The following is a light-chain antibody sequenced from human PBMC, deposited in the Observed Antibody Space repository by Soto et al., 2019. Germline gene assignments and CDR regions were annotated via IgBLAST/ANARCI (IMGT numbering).Light chain of an antibody. CDR1: RSDVGGYNL. J-gene: IGLJ2*01. CDR2: DVA. Sequence: QSALTQPRSVSGSPGQSVTISCTGTRSDVGGYNLVSWYQQHPGKAPTLIIYDVAKRPSGVPDRFSGSKSADTASLTISGLQAEDEADYYCCSYAGNRVIFGGGTKVTVL. V-gene: IGLV2-11*01. CDR3: CSYAGNRVI.